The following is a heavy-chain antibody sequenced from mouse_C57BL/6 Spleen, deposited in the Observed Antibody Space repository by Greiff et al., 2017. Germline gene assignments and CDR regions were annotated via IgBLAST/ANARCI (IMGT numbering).Heavy chain of an antibody. CDR2: IYPGDGDT. Sequence: VQLQQSGPELVKPGASVKISCKASGYAFSSSWMNWVKQRPGKGLEWIGRIYPGDGDTNYNGKFKGKATLTADKSSSTAYMQLSSLTSEDSAVYCCARYSNYRYYYAMDYWGQGTSVTVSS. V-gene: IGHV1-82*01. CDR1: GYAFSSSW. J-gene: IGHJ4*01. D-gene: IGHD2-5*01. CDR3: ARYSNYRYYYAMDY.